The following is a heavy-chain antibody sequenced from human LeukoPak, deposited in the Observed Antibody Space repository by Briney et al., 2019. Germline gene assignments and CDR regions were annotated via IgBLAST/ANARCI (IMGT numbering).Heavy chain of an antibody. D-gene: IGHD4-11*01. CDR1: GGTFSSYA. CDR2: IIPILGIA. V-gene: IGHV1-69*10. J-gene: IGHJ6*03. CDR3: ARLTTVTNRLYYYYYMDV. Sequence: SVKVPCKASGGTFSSYAISWARQAPGQGLEWMGWIIPILGIANYAQKFQGRVTITADESTSTAYMELSSLRSEDTAVYYCARLTTVTNRLYYYYYMDVWGKGTTVTVSS.